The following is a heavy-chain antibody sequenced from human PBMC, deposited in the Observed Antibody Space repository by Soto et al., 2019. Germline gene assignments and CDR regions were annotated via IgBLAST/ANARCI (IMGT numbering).Heavy chain of an antibody. Sequence: GGSLRLSCEASGFIYTTNSMNWVRQVPGKGLQWLSSISSSGTFKSYGDSVKGRFTISRDNAKNSLFLQMNNLSGEDTGLYYCARDPPHGGTSSWDADSWGPGTLVTVSS. J-gene: IGHJ4*02. V-gene: IGHV3-21*01. CDR3: ARDPPHGGTSSWDADS. D-gene: IGHD2-15*01. CDR2: ISSSGTFK. CDR1: GFIYTTNS.